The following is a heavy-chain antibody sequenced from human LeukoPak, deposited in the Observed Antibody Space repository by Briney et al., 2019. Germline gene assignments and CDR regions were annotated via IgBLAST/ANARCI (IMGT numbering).Heavy chain of an antibody. D-gene: IGHD3-3*01. J-gene: IGHJ3*02. CDR1: RFTFSNAW. V-gene: IGHV3-15*01. CDR2: IKSKTDGGTT. CDR3: ATREWLFRLDAFDI. Sequence: GGSLRLSCAASRFTFSNAWMSWVRQAPGKGLEWVGRIKSKTDGGTTDYAAPVKGRFTISRDDSKNTLYLQMNSLKTEDTAVYYCATREWLFRLDAFDIWGQGAMVTVSS.